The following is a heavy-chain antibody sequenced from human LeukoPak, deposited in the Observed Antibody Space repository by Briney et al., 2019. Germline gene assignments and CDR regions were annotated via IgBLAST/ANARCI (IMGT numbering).Heavy chain of an antibody. CDR1: GYPFTNYG. Sequence: ASVKVSCKASGYPFTNYGITWVRQAPGQGLEWMGWISGYNGNTKYAQKFQGRVTLTTDTYTSTSYMQLRSLRSDDTAVYYCARDLQTYKYDSSGYYYPFYWGLGTLVTVSS. J-gene: IGHJ4*02. V-gene: IGHV1-18*01. D-gene: IGHD3-22*01. CDR3: ARDLQTYKYDSSGYYYPFY. CDR2: ISGYNGNT.